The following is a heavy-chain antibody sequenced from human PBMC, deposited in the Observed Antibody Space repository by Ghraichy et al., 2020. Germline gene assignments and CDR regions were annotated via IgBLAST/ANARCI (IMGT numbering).Heavy chain of an antibody. CDR3: TRETIGSYLGADY. CDR2: INTNTGST. Sequence: SVKVSCKASGYTFTTYYVHWVRQAPGQGLEWLGVINTNTGSTTYAQKFQGRVTMTRDTSTSTVYMELSSLRSEDTAVYYCTRETIGSYLGADYWGQGTLVTVSS. D-gene: IGHD1-26*01. J-gene: IGHJ4*02. CDR1: GYTFTTYY. V-gene: IGHV1-46*01.